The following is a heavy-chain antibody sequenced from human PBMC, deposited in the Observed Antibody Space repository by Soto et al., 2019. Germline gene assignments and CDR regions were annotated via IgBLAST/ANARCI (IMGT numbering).Heavy chain of an antibody. V-gene: IGHV3-30-3*01. CDR1: GFTFSGFA. Sequence: GGSLRLSCAASGFTFSGFAMHWVRQAPGKGLEWVAVISYDGSNKAYAASVKGRFTISADKSISTAYLQWSSLKASDTAMYYCASTYGDHRSGMDVWGQGTTVTVSS. CDR3: ASTYGDHRSGMDV. J-gene: IGHJ6*02. CDR2: ISYDGSNK. D-gene: IGHD4-17*01.